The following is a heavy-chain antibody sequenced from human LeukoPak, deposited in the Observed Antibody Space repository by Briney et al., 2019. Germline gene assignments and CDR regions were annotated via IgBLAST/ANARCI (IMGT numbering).Heavy chain of an antibody. CDR2: IYTSGST. D-gene: IGHD6-6*01. J-gene: IGHJ4*02. Sequence: NPSETLSLTCTVSGGSISSYYWSWIRQPPGKGLEWIGYIYTSGSTNYNPSLKSRVTISVDTSKNQFSLKLSSVTAADTAVYYCARGVRGQLVSRRVYYFDYWGQGTLVTVSS. CDR3: ARGVRGQLVSRRVYYFDY. CDR1: GGSISSYY. V-gene: IGHV4-4*09.